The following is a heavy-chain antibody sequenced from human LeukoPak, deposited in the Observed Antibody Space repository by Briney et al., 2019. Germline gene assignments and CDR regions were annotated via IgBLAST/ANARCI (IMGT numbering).Heavy chain of an antibody. CDR2: INPSGGST. CDR3: ARWHSSSWQKFDC. J-gene: IGHJ4*02. D-gene: IGHD6-13*01. V-gene: IGHV1-46*01. Sequence: EASVKVSCKASGYGFTGYYLQWVRQAPGQGLEWMGIINPSGGSTSYAQRFQGRVTMTSDTPTSTVYMELSSLRSEDTAVYYCARWHSSSWQKFDCWGQGTRVTVSS. CDR1: GYGFTGYY.